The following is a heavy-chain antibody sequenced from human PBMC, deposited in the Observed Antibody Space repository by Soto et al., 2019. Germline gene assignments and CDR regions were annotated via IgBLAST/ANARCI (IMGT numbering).Heavy chain of an antibody. D-gene: IGHD1-20*01. CDR1: AFTFTTFS. Sequence: PGESLTPSCPASAFTFTTFSMSWVRQPHGEGRVLFLFITCSIIYIYYADSVRGRVTSSRDNDKNSLYLQMNSLRVEDTAVYFCVRALFFGILSHDQAPGLDPWGKGTLVTVS. J-gene: IGHJ5*02. CDR3: VRALFFGILSHDQAPGLDP. CDR2: ITCSIIYI. V-gene: IGHV3-21*05.